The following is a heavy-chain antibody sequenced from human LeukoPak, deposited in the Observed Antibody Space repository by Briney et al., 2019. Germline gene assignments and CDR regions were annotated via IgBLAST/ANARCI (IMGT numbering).Heavy chain of an antibody. CDR3: TTEFYSSGWSYYFDY. CDR2: IKSKTDGGTT. V-gene: IGHV3-15*01. Sequence: PGGSLRLSCAASGFTFSNAWMSWVRQAPGKGLEWVGRIKSKTDGGTTDYAAPVKGRFTISRDDSKNTLYLQMNSLKSEDTAVYYCTTEFYSSGWSYYFDYWGQGTLVTVSS. CDR1: GFTFSNAW. D-gene: IGHD6-19*01. J-gene: IGHJ4*02.